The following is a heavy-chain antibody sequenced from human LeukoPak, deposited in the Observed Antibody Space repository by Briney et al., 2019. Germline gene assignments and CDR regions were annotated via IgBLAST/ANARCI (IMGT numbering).Heavy chain of an antibody. CDR2: ISSSSSTI. Sequence: GGSLRLSCAASGFTFSSYSMNWVRQAPGKGLEWVSYISSSSSTIYYADSVKGRFTFSRDNAKNSLYLQMNSLRAEDTAVYYCAREGDFWSGYYMDVWGKGTTVTVSS. J-gene: IGHJ6*03. D-gene: IGHD3-3*01. CDR1: GFTFSSYS. V-gene: IGHV3-48*01. CDR3: AREGDFWSGYYMDV.